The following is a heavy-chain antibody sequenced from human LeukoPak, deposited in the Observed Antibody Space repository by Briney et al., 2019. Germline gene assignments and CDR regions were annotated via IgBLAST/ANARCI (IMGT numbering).Heavy chain of an antibody. Sequence: GGSLRLSCAASGFTFSNAWMSWVRQAPGKGLEWVGRIKSKTDGGTTDYAAPVKGRFTISRDDSKNTLYLQMNSLKTEDSAVYYCTTEPYYDFWSGYYSDAFDIWGQGTMVTVSS. V-gene: IGHV3-15*01. CDR3: TTEPYYDFWSGYYSDAFDI. D-gene: IGHD3-3*01. J-gene: IGHJ3*02. CDR2: IKSKTDGGTT. CDR1: GFTFSNAW.